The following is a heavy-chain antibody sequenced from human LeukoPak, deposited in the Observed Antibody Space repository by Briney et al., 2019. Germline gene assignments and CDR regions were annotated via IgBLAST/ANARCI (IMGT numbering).Heavy chain of an antibody. Sequence: KTSETLSLTCTVSGGSISSYYWSWIRQPPGKGLEWIGYIYYSGSTNYNPSLKSRVTISVDTSKNQFSLKLSSVTAADTAVYYCARVRSLAAGTAADYLDYWGQGTLVTVSS. D-gene: IGHD6-13*01. J-gene: IGHJ4*02. CDR2: IYYSGST. CDR3: ARVRSLAAGTAADYLDY. CDR1: GGSISSYY. V-gene: IGHV4-59*01.